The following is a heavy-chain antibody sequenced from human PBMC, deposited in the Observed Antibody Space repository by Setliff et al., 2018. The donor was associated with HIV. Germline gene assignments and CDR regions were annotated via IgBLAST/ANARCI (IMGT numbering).Heavy chain of an antibody. J-gene: IGHJ2*01. Sequence: PSETLSLTCTVSGGSISSYYWSWIRQPAGKGLEWIGRIYTSGSTNYNPSLKSRVTISVDTSKNQFSLKLSSVTAADTAVYYCARGYDYVWGSYRLPISALYFDLWGRGTLVTVSS. D-gene: IGHD3-16*02. CDR3: ARGYDYVWGSYRLPISALYFDL. V-gene: IGHV4-4*07. CDR1: GGSISSYY. CDR2: IYTSGST.